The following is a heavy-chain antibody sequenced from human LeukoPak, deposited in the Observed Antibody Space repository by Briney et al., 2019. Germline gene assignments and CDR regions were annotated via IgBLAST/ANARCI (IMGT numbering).Heavy chain of an antibody. CDR3: AMGAYGYGWGY. CDR2: IGTSAGST. D-gene: IGHD5-18*01. J-gene: IGHJ4*02. V-gene: IGHV3-23*01. CDR1: GFAFSSYG. Sequence: GGSLRLSRAASGFAFSSYGVNWVRQAPGKGPEWVSGIGTSAGSTSYADSVEGRFTISRDNSRSTLHLQMNSLRAEDTAIYYCAMGAYGYGWGYWGQGTLVTVSS.